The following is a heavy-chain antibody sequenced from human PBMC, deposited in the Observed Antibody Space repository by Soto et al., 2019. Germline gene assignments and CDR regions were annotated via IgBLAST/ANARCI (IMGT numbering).Heavy chain of an antibody. J-gene: IGHJ4*01. Sequence: GESLKISCQGSGYSFSNFWIAWVRQMPGKGLEWMGIIYPGDSDTRYSPSFQGQVTISADKSTSTAYLQWSSLKASDAAMYYCTRQNPLYSSAWYTWGHGTLVTVSS. CDR1: GYSFSNFW. V-gene: IGHV5-51*01. CDR2: IYPGDSDT. CDR3: TRQNPLYSSAWYT. D-gene: IGHD6-19*01.